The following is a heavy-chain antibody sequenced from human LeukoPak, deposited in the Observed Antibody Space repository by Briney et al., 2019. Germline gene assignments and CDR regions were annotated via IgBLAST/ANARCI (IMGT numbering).Heavy chain of an antibody. CDR3: ARDVQYFDWFRYFDY. CDR2: ISAYNGNT. CDR1: GYTFTSYG. D-gene: IGHD3-9*01. J-gene: IGHJ4*02. V-gene: IGHV1-18*01. Sequence: GASVKVSCKASGYTFTSYGISWVRQAPGQGLEWMGWISAYNGNTNYAQKFQGRVTMTRDTSISTAYMELSRLRSDDTAVYYCARDVQYFDWFRYFDYWGQGTLVTVSS.